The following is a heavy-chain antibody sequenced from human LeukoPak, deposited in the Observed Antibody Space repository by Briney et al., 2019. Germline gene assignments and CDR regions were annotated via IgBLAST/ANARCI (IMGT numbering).Heavy chain of an antibody. CDR2: INHSGST. CDR1: GGSFSGYY. CDR3: ARGRGGWSYYGSGSYLYFDY. J-gene: IGHJ4*02. D-gene: IGHD3-10*01. V-gene: IGHV4-34*01. Sequence: PSETLSLTCAVYGGSFSGYYWSWIRQPPGKGLEWIGEINHSGSTNYNPSLKSRVTISVDTSKNQFSLKLSSVTAADTAVYYCARGRGGWSYYGSGSYLYFDYWGQGTLVTVSS.